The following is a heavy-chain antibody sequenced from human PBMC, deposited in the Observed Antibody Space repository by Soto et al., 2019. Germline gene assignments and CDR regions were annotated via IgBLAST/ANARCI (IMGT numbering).Heavy chain of an antibody. CDR3: ARAPSWWYFDL. Sequence: QVQLVQSGAEEKKPGASVKVSCKASGYTFTSYAMHWVRQAPGQRLEWMGWINAGNGNTKYSQKFQGRVTITRDTSASTTYMELSSLRSEDTAVYYCARAPSWWYFDLWGRGTLVTVSS. CDR1: GYTFTSYA. V-gene: IGHV1-3*05. J-gene: IGHJ2*01. CDR2: INAGNGNT.